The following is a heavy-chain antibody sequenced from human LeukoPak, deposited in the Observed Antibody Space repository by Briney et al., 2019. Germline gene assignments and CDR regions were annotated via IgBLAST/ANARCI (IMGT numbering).Heavy chain of an antibody. D-gene: IGHD3-22*01. Sequence: PGGSLRLSCAASGFTFSSYTMNWVRQAPGKGLEWVSSISSSSFIFYSDSVKGRFTISRDNAKNSLYLQMNSLRADDTAVYYCARWLSYKIDSNGFLDYWGQGTLVTVSS. V-gene: IGHV3-21*01. CDR2: ISSSSFI. CDR1: GFTFSSYT. J-gene: IGHJ4*02. CDR3: ARWLSYKIDSNGFLDY.